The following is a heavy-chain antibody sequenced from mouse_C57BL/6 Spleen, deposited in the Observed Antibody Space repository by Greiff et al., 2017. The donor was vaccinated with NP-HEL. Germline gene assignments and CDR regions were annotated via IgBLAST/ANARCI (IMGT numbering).Heavy chain of an antibody. V-gene: IGHV1-81*01. D-gene: IGHD1-1*01. J-gene: IGHJ3*01. Sequence: QVQLQQSGAELARPGASVKLSCKASGYTFTSYGISWVKQRPGQGLEWIGEIYPRSGNTYYTEKFKGKATMTADKSSSTAYMELRRLTSEDSAGYFCATVITTVVEGFAYWGQGTLVTVSA. CDR3: ATVITTVVEGFAY. CDR1: GYTFTSYG. CDR2: IYPRSGNT.